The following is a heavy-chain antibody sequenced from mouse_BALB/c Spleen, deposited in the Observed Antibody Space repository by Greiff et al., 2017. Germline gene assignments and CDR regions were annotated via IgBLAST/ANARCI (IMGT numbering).Heavy chain of an antibody. D-gene: IGHD2-4*01. V-gene: IGHV3-6*02. CDR3: AKNLDYDYDGWFAY. CDR2: ISYDGSN. J-gene: IGHJ3*01. CDR1: GYSITSGYY. Sequence: EVQLVESGPGLVKPSQSLSLTCSVTGYSITSGYYWNWIRQFPGNKLEWMGYISYDGSNNYNPSLKNRISITRDTSKNQFFLKLNSVTTEDTATYYCAKNLDYDYDGWFAYWGQGTLVTVSA.